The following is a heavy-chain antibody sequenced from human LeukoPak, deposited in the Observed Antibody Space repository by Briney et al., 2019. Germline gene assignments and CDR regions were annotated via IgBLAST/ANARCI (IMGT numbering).Heavy chain of an antibody. V-gene: IGHV3-11*04. CDR3: AKEEGYSSSHLDY. CDR1: GFTFSDYY. J-gene: IGHJ4*02. CDR2: ISSSSSTI. D-gene: IGHD6-13*01. Sequence: PGGSLRLSCAASGFTFSDYYMSWIRQAPGKGLEWVSYISSSSSTIYYADSVKGRFTISRDNAKNTLYLQMNSLRAEDTAVYYCAKEEGYSSSHLDYWGQGILVTVSS.